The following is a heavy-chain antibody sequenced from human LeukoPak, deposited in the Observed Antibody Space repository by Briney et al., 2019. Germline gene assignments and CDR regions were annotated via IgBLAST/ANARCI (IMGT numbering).Heavy chain of an antibody. CDR3: ARASEGYYDILTGYYLSI. Sequence: SETLSLTCTVSGGSISSSSYYWGWIRQPPGKGLEWIGSIYYSGSTYYNPSLKSRVTISVDTSKNQFSLKLSSVTAADTAVYYCARASEGYYDILTGYYLSIWGQGTMVTVSS. V-gene: IGHV4-39*07. D-gene: IGHD3-9*01. J-gene: IGHJ3*02. CDR2: IYYSGST. CDR1: GGSISSSSYY.